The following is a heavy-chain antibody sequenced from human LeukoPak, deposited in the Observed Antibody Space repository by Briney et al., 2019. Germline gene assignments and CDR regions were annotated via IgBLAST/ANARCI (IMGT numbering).Heavy chain of an antibody. CDR3: AKDLRFLEWYEVDY. V-gene: IGHV3-23*01. Sequence: GGSLRLSCAASGFTLSSYAMSWVRQAPGKGLEWVSAISGSGGSTYYADSVKGRFTISRDNSKNTLYLQMNSLRAEDTAVYYCAKDLRFLEWYEVDYWGQGTLVTVSS. D-gene: IGHD3-3*01. CDR1: GFTLSSYA. J-gene: IGHJ4*02. CDR2: ISGSGGST.